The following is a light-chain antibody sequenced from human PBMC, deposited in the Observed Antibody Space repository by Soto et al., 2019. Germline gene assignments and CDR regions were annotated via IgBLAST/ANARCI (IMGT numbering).Light chain of an antibody. CDR1: QSVSSN. Sequence: EIVMTQSPATLSVSPGERATLSCSASQSVSSNLAWYQQKPGQAPRLLIYGASTRATGIPARFSGSGSGTEFTLTISCVQSEEFAFYCCQQYNNWPPSYTVGQGTKLEIK. J-gene: IGKJ2*01. CDR2: GAS. V-gene: IGKV3-15*01. CDR3: QQYNNWPPSYT.